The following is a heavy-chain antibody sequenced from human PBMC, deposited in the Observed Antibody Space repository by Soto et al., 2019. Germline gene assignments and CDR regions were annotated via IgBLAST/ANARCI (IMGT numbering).Heavy chain of an antibody. J-gene: IGHJ6*03. D-gene: IGHD6-6*01. CDR1: GGSFSGYY. CDR2: INHSGST. CDR3: ARVGSSRTRTYYYYYYMDV. Sequence: SETLSLTCAVFGGSFSGYYWSRIRQPPGKGLEWIGEINHSGSTNYNPSLKSRVTISVDTSKNQFSLKLSSVTAADTAVYYCARVGSSRTRTYYYYYYMDVWGKGTTVTVSS. V-gene: IGHV4-34*01.